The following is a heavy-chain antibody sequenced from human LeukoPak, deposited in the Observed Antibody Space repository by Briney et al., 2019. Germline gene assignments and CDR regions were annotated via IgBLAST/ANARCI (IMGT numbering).Heavy chain of an antibody. V-gene: IGHV3-23*01. J-gene: IGHJ4*02. D-gene: IGHD3-16*01. CDR1: GFTFSSYA. Sequence: GGSLRLSCAASGFTFSSYAMSWVRQAPGKGLEWVSAISGSGGSTYYADSVKGRFTISRDNSKNTLYLQMNSLRAEDTAVYYCAKDKVRLITFGGVIFDYWGQGTLVTVSS. CDR3: AKDKVRLITFGGVIFDY. CDR2: ISGSGGST.